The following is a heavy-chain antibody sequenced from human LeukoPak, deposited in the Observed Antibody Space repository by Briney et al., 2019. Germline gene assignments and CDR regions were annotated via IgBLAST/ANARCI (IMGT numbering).Heavy chain of an antibody. J-gene: IGHJ5*02. CDR1: GGSISSYY. Sequence: SETLSLTCTVSGGSISSYYWSWIRQPPGKGLEWIGYISSSGTTKCNPSLKSRLTISVDTSKNQFSLKLTSVTAADTAMYYCARRGVAARRGSWFDPWGQGTLVTVSS. D-gene: IGHD6-6*01. V-gene: IGHV4-59*08. CDR2: ISSSGTT. CDR3: ARRGVAARRGSWFDP.